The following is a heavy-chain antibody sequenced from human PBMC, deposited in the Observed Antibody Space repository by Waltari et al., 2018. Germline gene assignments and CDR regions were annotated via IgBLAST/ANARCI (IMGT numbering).Heavy chain of an antibody. CDR2: IYSGGST. CDR3: ASQPPYSSSSGVRAYFDY. D-gene: IGHD6-6*01. J-gene: IGHJ4*02. Sequence: EVQLLESGGGLVQPGGSLRLSCAASGFTFSSYAMSWVRQAPGKGLEWVSVIYSGGSTYDADSVKGRFTISRDNSKNTLYLQMNSLRAEDTAVYYCASQPPYSSSSGVRAYFDYWGQGTLVTVSS. CDR1: GFTFSSYA. V-gene: IGHV3-23*03.